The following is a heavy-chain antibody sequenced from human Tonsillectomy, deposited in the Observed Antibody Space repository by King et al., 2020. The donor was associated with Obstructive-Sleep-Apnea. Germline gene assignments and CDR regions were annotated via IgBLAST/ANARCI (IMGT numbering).Heavy chain of an antibody. V-gene: IGHV4-39*07. CDR2: IYYSGST. CDR1: GGSISSSSYY. CDR3: ARLIVAHFDY. Sequence: QLQESGPGLVKPSETLSLTCTVFGGSISSSSYYWGWIRQPPGKGLEWIGSIYYSGSTYYNPSLKSRVTISVDTSKNQFSLKLSSVTAADTAVYYCARLIVAHFDYWGQGTLVTVSS. D-gene: IGHD5-12*01. J-gene: IGHJ4*02.